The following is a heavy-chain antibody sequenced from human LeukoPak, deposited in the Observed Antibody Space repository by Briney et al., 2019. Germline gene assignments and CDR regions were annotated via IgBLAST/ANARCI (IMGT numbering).Heavy chain of an antibody. D-gene: IGHD1-1*01. CDR1: GFTFDDYG. CDR2: INWSGVNT. CDR3: ARPRPHDYYFDL. Sequence: GGSLRLSCAASGFTFDDYGMSWVRQAPGKGLEWVSGINWSGVNTGYADSVKGRFTISRGNAKSSLYLQMNNLRVEDTALYYCARPRPHDYYFDLWGQGTLVTVSS. V-gene: IGHV3-20*04. J-gene: IGHJ4*02.